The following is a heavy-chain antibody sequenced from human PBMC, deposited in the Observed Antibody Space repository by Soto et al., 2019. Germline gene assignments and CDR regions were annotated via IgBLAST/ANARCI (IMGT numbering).Heavy chain of an antibody. Sequence: SETLSLTCTVSGGSISSYYWSWIRQPPGKGLEWIGYIYYSGSTNYNPSLKSRVTISVDTSKNQFSLKLSSVTAADTAVYYCARSMTQWLVNYFDYWGQGTLVTVSS. J-gene: IGHJ4*02. CDR3: ARSMTQWLVNYFDY. CDR1: GGSISSYY. V-gene: IGHV4-59*01. D-gene: IGHD6-19*01. CDR2: IYYSGST.